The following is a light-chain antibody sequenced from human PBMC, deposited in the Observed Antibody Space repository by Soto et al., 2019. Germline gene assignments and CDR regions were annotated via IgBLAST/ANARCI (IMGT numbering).Light chain of an antibody. CDR3: QHSHSSPSP. V-gene: IGKV1-39*01. CDR1: QSVSNY. Sequence: DIQMTQFPTSLPASVGDRVIITCRASQSVSNYLNWYQQKPGKAPSLLIYARSLLHPGVPSRFSGPGSETNFQPTLSVRQPAYCAVYLCQHSHSSPSPLGQGTTAEI. J-gene: IGKJ2*01. CDR2: ARS.